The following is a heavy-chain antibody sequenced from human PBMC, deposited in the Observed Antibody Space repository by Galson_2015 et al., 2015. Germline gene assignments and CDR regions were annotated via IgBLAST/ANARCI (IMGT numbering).Heavy chain of an antibody. J-gene: IGHJ4*02. CDR2: IYWNDDK. CDR3: AHRRSKGPYGSGSYDY. V-gene: IGHV2-5*01. D-gene: IGHD3-10*01. CDR1: GFSLSTSGVG. Sequence: PALVKPTQPLTLTCTFSGFSLSTSGVGVGWIRQPPGKALEWLALIYWNDDKRYSPSLKSRLTITKDTSKNQVVLTMTNMDPVDTATYYCAHRRSKGPYGSGSYDYWGQGTLVTVSS.